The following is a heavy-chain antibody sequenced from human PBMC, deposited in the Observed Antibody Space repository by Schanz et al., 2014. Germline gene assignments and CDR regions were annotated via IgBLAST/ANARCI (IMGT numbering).Heavy chain of an antibody. V-gene: IGHV3-9*01. CDR3: ARDPSGSYGWFDP. CDR2: ISWNGGTK. CDR1: GFMFEDYD. J-gene: IGHJ5*02. D-gene: IGHD1-26*01. Sequence: VQLLESGGCLVQPCRSLRLSCAASGFMFEDYDMHWVRQAPGKGLEWVSGISWNGGTKDYADSVKGRFTISRDNAKNSLYLQMNSLRDEDTAVYYCARDPSGSYGWFDPWGQGTLVTVSS.